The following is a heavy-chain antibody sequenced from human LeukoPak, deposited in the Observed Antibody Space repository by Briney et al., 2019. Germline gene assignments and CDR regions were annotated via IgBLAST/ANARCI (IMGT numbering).Heavy chain of an antibody. Sequence: ASVKVSCKASGYTFTSYDINWVRQATGQGLEWMGWMNPNSGNTGYAQKFQGRVTMTRNTPISTAYMELSSLRSEDTAVYYCARVKGRGGSGSYNFDYWGQGTLVTVSS. J-gene: IGHJ4*02. D-gene: IGHD3-10*01. V-gene: IGHV1-8*01. CDR3: ARVKGRGGSGSYNFDY. CDR2: MNPNSGNT. CDR1: GYTFTSYD.